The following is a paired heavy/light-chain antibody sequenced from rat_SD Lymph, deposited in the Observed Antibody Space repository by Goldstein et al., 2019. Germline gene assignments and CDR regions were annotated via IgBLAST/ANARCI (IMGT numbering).Heavy chain of an antibody. CDR3: TTIYRYMGY. J-gene: IGHJ2*01. CDR2: IKDKSKNYAT. Sequence: EVQLVETGGGLVQPGKSLKLTCATSGFTFSTAWMHWVRQSPEKRLEWIARIKDKSKNYATDYAESVKGRFTISRDDSKNSVYLQMNSLQEEDTATYYCTTIYRYMGYWGQGVMVTVSS. V-gene: IGHV6-13*01. CDR1: GFTFSTAW. D-gene: IGHD2-1*01.
Light chain of an antibody. CDR1: QNINNY. J-gene: IGKJ2-3*01. Sequence: IQMTQSPSLLSASVGDRVTLSCKAGQNINNYLAWYQQKLGEAPKLLICNANSLQTGIPSRFSGSGSVTDCTLTISSLQPEDVATYFCQQYNSWYTFGAGTKLELK. CDR3: QQYNSWYT. CDR2: NAN. V-gene: IGKV22S2*01.